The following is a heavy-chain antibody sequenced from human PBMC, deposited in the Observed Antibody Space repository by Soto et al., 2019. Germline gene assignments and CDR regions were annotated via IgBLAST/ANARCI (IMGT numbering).Heavy chain of an antibody. J-gene: IGHJ4*02. CDR1: GGSISSSNW. Sequence: QVQLQESGPGLVKPSGTLSLTCAVSGGSISSSNWWSWVRQPPGKGLEWIGEIYHSGSTNYNPSLESRDXXXVXXSKNQFSLKLRSVTAADTAVYYCARNPGIAVTGADWGQGTLVTVSS. CDR3: ARNPGIAVTGAD. V-gene: IGHV4-4*02. D-gene: IGHD6-19*01. CDR2: IYHSGST.